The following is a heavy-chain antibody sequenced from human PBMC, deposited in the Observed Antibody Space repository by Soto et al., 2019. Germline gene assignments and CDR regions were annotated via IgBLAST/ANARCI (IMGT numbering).Heavy chain of an antibody. V-gene: IGHV3-21*01. D-gene: IGHD2-2*01. Sequence: PGGSLRLSCAASGFTFSSYSMNWVRQAPGKGLEWVSSISSSSYIYYADSVKGRFTISRDNAKNSLYLQMNSLRAEDTAVYYCARGQDIVVVPAATNWFDPWGQGTLVTVSS. CDR3: ARGQDIVVVPAATNWFDP. CDR2: ISSSSYI. CDR1: GFTFSSYS. J-gene: IGHJ5*02.